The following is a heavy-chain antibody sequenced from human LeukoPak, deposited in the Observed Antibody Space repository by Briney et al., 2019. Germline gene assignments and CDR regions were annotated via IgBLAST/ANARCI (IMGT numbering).Heavy chain of an antibody. CDR1: EFIFSDYA. V-gene: IGHV3-23*05. Sequence: GGSLRLSCAASEFIFSDYAMGWVRQAPGKGLEWVSTIDKTTYPTFYADSVKGRFTISRDNSKNTLYLQMDSLRTEDTAVYFCAKFEGATIPGWFNDYWGQGILVTVSS. J-gene: IGHJ4*02. CDR2: IDKTTYPT. CDR3: AKFEGATIPGWFNDY. D-gene: IGHD6-19*01.